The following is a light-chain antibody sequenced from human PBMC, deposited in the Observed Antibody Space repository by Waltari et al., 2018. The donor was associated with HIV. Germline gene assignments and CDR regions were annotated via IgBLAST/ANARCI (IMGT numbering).Light chain of an antibody. J-gene: IGKJ4*01. Sequence: EIVMTQSPATLSVSPGERATLSCRASQGVGRALAWYQQTPGQAPRLLIFGASTRATGIPARFSGSGSGTDFTLTISSPQSEDFAVYYCQQYENWPLTFGGGTKVEI. CDR2: GAS. CDR1: QGVGRA. CDR3: QQYENWPLT. V-gene: IGKV3-15*01.